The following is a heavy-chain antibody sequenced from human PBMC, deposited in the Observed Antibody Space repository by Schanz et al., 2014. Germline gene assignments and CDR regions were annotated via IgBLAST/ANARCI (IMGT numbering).Heavy chain of an antibody. Sequence: EVQLVESGGGLVQPGGSLRLSCAASGFMFSSYVMSWVRQAPGKGLEWVSTIGTSGGTNYAESVKGRFTISRDNSKNTLYLQMNSLRAEDTAVYYCARVKGGFDYWGQGTLVTVSS. CDR1: GFMFSSYV. CDR2: IGTSGGT. D-gene: IGHD3-16*01. V-gene: IGHV3-23*04. J-gene: IGHJ4*02. CDR3: ARVKGGFDY.